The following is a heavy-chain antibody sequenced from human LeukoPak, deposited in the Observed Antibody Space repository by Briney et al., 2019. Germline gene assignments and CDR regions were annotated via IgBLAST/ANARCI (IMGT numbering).Heavy chain of an antibody. CDR1: GDTISGFS. CDR2: IYSSGST. V-gene: IGHV4-4*07. D-gene: IGHD6-13*01. CDR3: ARGPGTWYYY. J-gene: IGHJ4*02. Sequence: SETLSLTCTVSGDTISGFSWSWIRQPAGKGLEWIGRIYSSGSTNYSPPLRSRVTMSVDTKNQCSLKLSSVTAADTALYYCARGPGTWYYYWGQGTLVTVSS.